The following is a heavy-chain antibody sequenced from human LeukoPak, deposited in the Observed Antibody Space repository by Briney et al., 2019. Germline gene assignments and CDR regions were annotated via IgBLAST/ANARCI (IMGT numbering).Heavy chain of an antibody. V-gene: IGHV1-69*13. D-gene: IGHD6-6*01. CDR1: GGTFSTFG. Sequence: ASVKVSCKASGGTFSTFGINWVRQAPGQGLEWMGGIIPIFVTSTYAQKFQGRVTITADESTNTAYMELSSLKSEDTAVYYCARVIGVAARLDYYYGMDVWGQGTTVTVSS. J-gene: IGHJ6*02. CDR3: ARVIGVAARLDYYYGMDV. CDR2: IIPIFVTS.